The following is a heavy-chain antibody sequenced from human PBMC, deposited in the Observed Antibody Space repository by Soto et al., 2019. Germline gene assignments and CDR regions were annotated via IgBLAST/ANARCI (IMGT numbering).Heavy chain of an antibody. CDR2: IYYSGTT. V-gene: IGHV4-59*01. CDR3: ARDSTDHWFDP. Sequence: KPSETLSLTCTVSGGSIGTYYWSWIRQSPGKGLEWIANIYYSGTTNYNLSLKSQVTISMDTSKNQFSLTLSSVTAADTAVYYCARDSTDHWFDPWGQGILVTVSS. J-gene: IGHJ5*02. CDR1: GGSIGTYY.